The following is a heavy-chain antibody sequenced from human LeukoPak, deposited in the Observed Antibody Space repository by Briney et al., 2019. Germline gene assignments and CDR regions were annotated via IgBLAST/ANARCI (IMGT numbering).Heavy chain of an antibody. D-gene: IGHD6-13*01. Sequence: RPSETLSLTCTVSGYSISSGYYWGWIRQPPGKGLEWIGSIYHSGSTYYNPSLKSRVTISVDTSKNQFSLKLSSVTAADTAVYYCARGIAAAGSNWFDPWGQGTLVTVSS. CDR1: GYSISSGYY. CDR3: ARGIAAAGSNWFDP. V-gene: IGHV4-38-2*02. J-gene: IGHJ5*02. CDR2: IYHSGST.